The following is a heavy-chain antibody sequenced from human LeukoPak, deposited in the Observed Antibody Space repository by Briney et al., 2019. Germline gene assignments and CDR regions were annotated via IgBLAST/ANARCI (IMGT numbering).Heavy chain of an antibody. V-gene: IGHV1-69*04. J-gene: IGHJ4*02. Sequence: SVKVSCKASGGTFSSYAISWVRQAPGQGLEWVGRIIPILGIANYAQKFQGRVTITADKSTSTAYMELSSLRSEDTAVYYCARDPANIAVAGTTTYWGQGTLVTVSS. CDR3: ARDPANIAVAGTTTY. CDR2: IIPILGIA. CDR1: GGTFSSYA. D-gene: IGHD6-19*01.